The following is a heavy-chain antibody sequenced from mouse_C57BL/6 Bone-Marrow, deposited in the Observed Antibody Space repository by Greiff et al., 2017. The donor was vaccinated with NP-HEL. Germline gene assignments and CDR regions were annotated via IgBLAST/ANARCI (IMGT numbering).Heavy chain of an antibody. D-gene: IGHD3-2*02. V-gene: IGHV6-6*01. CDR3: TRHLDSSGYWFAY. CDR2: IRNKANNHAT. CDR1: GFTFSDAW. J-gene: IGHJ3*01. Sequence: EVQLVESGGGLVQPGGSMKLSCAASGFTFSDAWMDWVRQSPEKGLEWVAEIRNKANNHATYYAESVKGRFTISRDDSKSSVYLQMNSLSAEDTGIYYCTRHLDSSGYWFAYWGQGTLVTVSA.